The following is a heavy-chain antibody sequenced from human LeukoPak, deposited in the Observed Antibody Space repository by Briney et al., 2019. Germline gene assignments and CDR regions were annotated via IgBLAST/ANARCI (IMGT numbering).Heavy chain of an antibody. Sequence: GESLKISCMGSGYSFSNYWIGWVRQMPGKGLEWMGIIYPDESNTRYSPSFQGQVTVSADKSISTAYLQWSSLKASDTAIYYCARHEGGGWYIDYWGQRTLVTVSS. CDR1: GYSFSNYW. CDR3: ARHEGGGWYIDY. D-gene: IGHD6-19*01. CDR2: IYPDESNT. V-gene: IGHV5-51*01. J-gene: IGHJ4*02.